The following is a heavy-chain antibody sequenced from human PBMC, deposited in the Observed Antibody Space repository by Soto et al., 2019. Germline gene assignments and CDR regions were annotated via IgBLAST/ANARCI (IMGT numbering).Heavy chain of an antibody. CDR3: ARVNYYGSGSYFLFDP. V-gene: IGHV4-59*01. Sequence: QVQLQESGPGLVKPSETLSLTCTVSGGSISSYYWSWIRQPPGKGLVWIGYIYYSGSTNYNPSLKSRVTISVDTSKNQFSLKLSSVTAADTAVYYCARVNYYGSGSYFLFDPWGQGTLVTVSS. D-gene: IGHD3-10*01. J-gene: IGHJ5*02. CDR2: IYYSGST. CDR1: GGSISSYY.